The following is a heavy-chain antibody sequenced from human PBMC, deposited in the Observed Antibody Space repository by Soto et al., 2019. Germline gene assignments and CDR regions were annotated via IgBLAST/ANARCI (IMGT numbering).Heavy chain of an antibody. CDR1: GYTFTSYG. V-gene: IGHV1-18*04. D-gene: IGHD3-3*01. Sequence: ASVKVSCKASGYTFTSYGISWVRQAPGQGLEWMGWISAYNGNTNYAQKLQGRVTMTTDTSTSTAYMELRSLRSDDTAVYYCARDVNGATYYDFWSGYYLGYYGIDVWGQGTTVTVSS. CDR2: ISAYNGNT. CDR3: ARDVNGATYYDFWSGYYLGYYGIDV. J-gene: IGHJ6*02.